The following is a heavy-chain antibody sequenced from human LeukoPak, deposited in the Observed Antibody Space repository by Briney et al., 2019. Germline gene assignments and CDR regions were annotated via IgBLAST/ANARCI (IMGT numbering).Heavy chain of an antibody. V-gene: IGHV3-48*03. D-gene: IGHD6-19*01. CDR1: GFTSSSYE. J-gene: IGHJ3*02. CDR2: ISSSGSTI. CDR3: ARDRSGSSGDFDM. Sequence: PGGSLRLSCAASGFTSSSYEMHWVRQAPGKGLEWISYISSSGSTIHYADSVKGRFTISRDNAKNSLYLQMNSLRAEDTTVYYCARDRSGSSGDFDMWGQGTMVTVSS.